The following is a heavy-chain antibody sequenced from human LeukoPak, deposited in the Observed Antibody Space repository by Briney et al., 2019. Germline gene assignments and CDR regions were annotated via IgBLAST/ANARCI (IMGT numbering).Heavy chain of an antibody. CDR3: AGDIVVVPAAIGHEDAFDI. CDR2: ISAYNGNT. D-gene: IGHD2-2*02. V-gene: IGHV1-18*01. J-gene: IGHJ3*02. CDR1: GYTFTSYG. Sequence: ASVKVSCKASGYTFTSYGISWVRQAPGQGLEWMGWISAYNGNTNYALKLQGRVTMTTDTSTSTAYMELRSLRSDDTAVYYCAGDIVVVPAAIGHEDAFDIWGQGTMVTVSS.